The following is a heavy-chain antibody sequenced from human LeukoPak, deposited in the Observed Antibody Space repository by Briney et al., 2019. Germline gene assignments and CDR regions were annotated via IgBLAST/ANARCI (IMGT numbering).Heavy chain of an antibody. CDR3: ARLGGDIAVAGTQDYYYYMDV. J-gene: IGHJ6*03. D-gene: IGHD6-19*01. CDR2: INPSGGNT. CDR1: GYTFTSYY. V-gene: IGHV1-46*01. Sequence: ASVKVSCKASGYTFTSYYMHWVRQAPGQGLEWMGIINPSGGNTGYAQKLQGRVTITRNTSISTAYMELSSLRSEDTAVYYCARLGGDIAVAGTQDYYYYMDVWGKGTTVTVSS.